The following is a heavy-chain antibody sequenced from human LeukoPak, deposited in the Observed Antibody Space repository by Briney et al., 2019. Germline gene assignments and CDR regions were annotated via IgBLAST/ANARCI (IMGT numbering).Heavy chain of an antibody. CDR2: INHGGSQE. CDR1: GFTSSRYW. Sequence: GGSLRLSCAASGFTSSRYWLSWVRQAPGKGLEWVANINHGGSQEHYVDSVKGRFTISGDNAKNSLSLQMNSLRAEDTAVYYCARLLQQWPPINFGLWGQGTLVTVSS. D-gene: IGHD5-18*01. CDR3: ARLLQQWPPINFGL. J-gene: IGHJ4*02. V-gene: IGHV3-7*01.